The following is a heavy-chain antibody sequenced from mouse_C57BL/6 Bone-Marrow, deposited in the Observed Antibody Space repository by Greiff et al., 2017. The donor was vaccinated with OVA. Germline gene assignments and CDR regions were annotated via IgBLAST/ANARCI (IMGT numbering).Heavy chain of an antibody. D-gene: IGHD2-2*01. CDR1: GFNIKDDY. CDR3: TLWLRRPFAY. J-gene: IGHJ3*01. CDR2: IDPENGDT. V-gene: IGHV14-4*01. Sequence: EVHLVESGAELVRPGASVKLSCTASGFNIKDDYMHWVKQRPEQGLEWIGWIDPENGDTEYASKFQGKATITADTSSNTAYLQLSSLTSEDTAVYYCTLWLRRPFAYWGQGTLVTVSA.